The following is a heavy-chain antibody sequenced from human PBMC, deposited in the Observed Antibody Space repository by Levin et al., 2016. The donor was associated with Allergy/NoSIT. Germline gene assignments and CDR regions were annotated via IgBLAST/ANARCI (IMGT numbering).Heavy chain of an antibody. CDR3: ARQRAFGAGFCSSVTCYLDY. CDR2: INQGGSEK. V-gene: IGHV3-7*03. J-gene: IGHJ4*02. Sequence: GESLKISCAASGFTFSVYLMTWVRQAPGKGLEWVANINQGGSEKNYVDSVKGRFTISRDDAKNSLYLQMNNLRADDTAVYYCARQRAFGAGFCSSVTCYLDYWGQGALVTVSS. D-gene: IGHD2-2*01. CDR1: GFTFSVYL.